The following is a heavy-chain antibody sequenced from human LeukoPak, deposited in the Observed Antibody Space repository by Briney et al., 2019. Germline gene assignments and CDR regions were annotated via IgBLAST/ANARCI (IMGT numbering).Heavy chain of an antibody. V-gene: IGHV3-64D*06. CDR1: GFTFSSYA. CDR3: VKDRGWLQPFDY. Sequence: GSLRLSCSASGFTFSSYAMYWVRQAPGKGLEYVSAISSTGGSTYYADSVKGRFTISRDNSKNTLYLQMSSLRAEDTAVYYCVKDRGWLQPFDYWGQGTLVTVSS. J-gene: IGHJ4*02. D-gene: IGHD5-24*01. CDR2: ISSTGGST.